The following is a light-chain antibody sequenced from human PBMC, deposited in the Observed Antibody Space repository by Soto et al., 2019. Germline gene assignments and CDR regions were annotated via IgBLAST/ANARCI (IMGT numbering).Light chain of an antibody. CDR2: ATS. Sequence: EIVSTQSPGTLSLSPGERATLSCRARQSVDSTYLAWYQQKPDQSPRLLIYATSTRAAGIPDRFSGSGSGTDFTLTISRLEPDDVAVYYCQQYDTSPPMYTFGQGTKVDIK. V-gene: IGKV3-20*01. CDR1: QSVDSTY. J-gene: IGKJ2*01. CDR3: QQYDTSPPMYT.